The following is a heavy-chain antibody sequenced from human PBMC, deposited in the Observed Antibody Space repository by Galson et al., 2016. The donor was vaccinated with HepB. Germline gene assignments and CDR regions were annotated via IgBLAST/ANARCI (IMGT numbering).Heavy chain of an antibody. CDR2: IHPGDSQI. D-gene: IGHD5/OR15-5a*01. V-gene: IGHV5-51*01. CDR1: GYSFTSNW. CDR3: VRHGQISPVSYPGSMDV. Sequence: QSGAEVKKPGESLKISCGGSGYSFTSNWVGWVRQMPGKGLEWMGIIHPGDSQIRYSPSFQGQVTMSADKSISTAYLQWSSLKASDTAIYYCVRHGQISPVSYPGSMDVWGQGTTVTVSS. J-gene: IGHJ6*02.